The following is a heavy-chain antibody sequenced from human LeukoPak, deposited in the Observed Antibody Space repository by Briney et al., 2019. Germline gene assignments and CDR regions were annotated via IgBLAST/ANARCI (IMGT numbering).Heavy chain of an antibody. V-gene: IGHV1-8*01. D-gene: IGHD6-13*01. J-gene: IGHJ4*02. CDR2: MNPYSTNT. CDR3: VRVKGNRSWAKLFEY. Sequence: GASVKPSSKASGYTFTTYDINWTRQATGPGLEWMGWMNPYSTNTGDAQKFQGRVTMTRNTSISTAYMGLSSLRSEDTAVYYCVRVKGNRSWAKLFEYWGQGTLVTVSS. CDR1: GYTFTTYD.